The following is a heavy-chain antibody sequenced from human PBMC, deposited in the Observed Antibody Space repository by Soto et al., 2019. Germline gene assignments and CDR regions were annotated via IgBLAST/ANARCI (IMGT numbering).Heavy chain of an antibody. Sequence: ASVKVSCNVSGYTLTELSMHWVRQAPGKGLEWMGGFDPEDGETIYAQKFQGRVTMTEDTSTDTAYMELSSLRSEDTAVYYCATGMIVVALLAFDIWGQGTMVTVSS. CDR2: FDPEDGET. CDR1: GYTLTELS. J-gene: IGHJ3*02. CDR3: ATGMIVVALLAFDI. D-gene: IGHD3-22*01. V-gene: IGHV1-24*01.